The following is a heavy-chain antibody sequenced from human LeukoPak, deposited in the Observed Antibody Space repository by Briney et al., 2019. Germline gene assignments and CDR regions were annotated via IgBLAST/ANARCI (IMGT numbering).Heavy chain of an antibody. Sequence: SETLSLTCTVSGGSISSYYWSWIRQPPGKGLEWIGYIYYSGSTNYNPSLKSRVTISVDTSKNQFSLKLSSVTAADTAVYYCARATHSYGCPTRYYFDYWGQGTLVTVSS. CDR2: IYYSGST. CDR3: ARATHSYGCPTRYYFDY. CDR1: GGSISSYY. D-gene: IGHD5-18*01. V-gene: IGHV4-59*01. J-gene: IGHJ4*02.